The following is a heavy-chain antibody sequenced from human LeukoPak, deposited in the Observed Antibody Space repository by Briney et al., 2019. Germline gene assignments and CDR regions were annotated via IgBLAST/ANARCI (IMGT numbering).Heavy chain of an antibody. Sequence: GGSLRLSCAASGFTFSSYSMNWVRQAPGRGLEWVSSISSSSSYIYYADSVKGRFTISRDNAKNSLYLQMNSLRAEDTAVYYCAREGCSSTSCYDYWGQGTLATVSS. D-gene: IGHD2-2*01. V-gene: IGHV3-21*01. CDR3: AREGCSSTSCYDY. J-gene: IGHJ4*02. CDR2: ISSSSSYI. CDR1: GFTFSSYS.